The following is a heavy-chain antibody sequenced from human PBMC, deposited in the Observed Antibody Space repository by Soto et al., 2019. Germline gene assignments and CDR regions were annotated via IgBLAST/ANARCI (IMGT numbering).Heavy chain of an antibody. CDR1: GNTVPNYA. D-gene: IGHD3-22*01. CDR3: ARPIGALSTTDFTY. CDR2: INGGNGNT. Sequence: GASVKVSCKASGNTVPNYAIHWVRQAPGQRLEWMGWINGGNGNTYYSEHFQGQVTISADKSISTAYLQWSSLKASDTAMYYCARPIGALSTTDFTYWGQGTLVTVSS. V-gene: IGHV1-3*01. J-gene: IGHJ4*02.